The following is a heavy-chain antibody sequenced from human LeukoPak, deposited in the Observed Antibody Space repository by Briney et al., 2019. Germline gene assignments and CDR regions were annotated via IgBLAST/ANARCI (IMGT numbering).Heavy chain of an antibody. J-gene: IGHJ4*02. CDR1: GGSISNYY. Sequence: SETLSLTCTVSGGSISNYYWSWIRQPPGKGKEWIGYISTSGSTNSNPSLKSRVTMSVDTSQNQFSLNLSSVAAADTAVYYCAGLHGGKGQYYFDSWGQGTLVTVSS. V-gene: IGHV4-4*09. CDR3: AGLHGGKGQYYFDS. D-gene: IGHD4-23*01. CDR2: ISTSGST.